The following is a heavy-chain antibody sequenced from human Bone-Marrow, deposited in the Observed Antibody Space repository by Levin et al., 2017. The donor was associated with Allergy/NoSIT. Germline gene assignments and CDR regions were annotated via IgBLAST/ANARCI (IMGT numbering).Heavy chain of an antibody. V-gene: IGHV3-7*01. CDR1: GFTFSSYW. CDR2: IKQDGSEK. Sequence: ETLSLTCAASGFTFSSYWMSWVRQAPGKGLEWVANIKQDGSEKYYVDSVKGRFTISRDNAKNSLYLQMNSLRAEDTAVYYCARAQFKREDHYGSGSYGWFDPWGQGTLVTVSS. J-gene: IGHJ5*02. D-gene: IGHD3-10*01. CDR3: ARAQFKREDHYGSGSYGWFDP.